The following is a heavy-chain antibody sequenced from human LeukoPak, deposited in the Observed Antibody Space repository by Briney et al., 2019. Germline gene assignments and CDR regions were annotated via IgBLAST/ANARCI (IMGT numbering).Heavy chain of an antibody. Sequence: GGSLRLSCAASGFTFSSYAMHWVRQAPGKGLEWVAVISYDGSNKYYADSVKGRFTISRDNSKNTLYLQMNSLRAEDTAVYYCAKDPAYYGENYGMDVWGQGTTVTVSS. CDR3: AKDPAYYGENYGMDV. V-gene: IGHV3-30-3*01. J-gene: IGHJ6*02. CDR1: GFTFSSYA. CDR2: ISYDGSNK. D-gene: IGHD1-26*01.